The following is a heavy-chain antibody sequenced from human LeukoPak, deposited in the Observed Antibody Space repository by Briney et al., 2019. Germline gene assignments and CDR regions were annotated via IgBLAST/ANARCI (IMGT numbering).Heavy chain of an antibody. J-gene: IGHJ4*02. CDR2: IRSKIYGGTP. V-gene: IGHV3-49*04. CDR1: GFTFGDYA. CDR3: TRDQTPYY. Sequence: GGSLRLSRTASGFTFGDYAMTWVRQAPGKGLEWVGFIRSKIYGGTPEYAASVKGRFTISRDDSKGVAYLQMNSLKTEDTAVYYCTRDQTPYYWSQGTLVTVSS.